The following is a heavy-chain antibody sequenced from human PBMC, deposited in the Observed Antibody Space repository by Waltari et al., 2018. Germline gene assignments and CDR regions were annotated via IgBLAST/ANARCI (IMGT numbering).Heavy chain of an antibody. V-gene: IGHV4-39*07. CDR3: ARWGGSGSR. J-gene: IGHJ4*02. D-gene: IGHD3-3*01. CDR1: GGSISSSSYY. Sequence: QLQLQESGPGLVKPSETLSLTCTVSGGSISSSSYYWGWIRQPPGKGLEWIGSIYYSGSTYYNASRKRRVTISVDTAKNQFSRRLSSVTAADTAVYYWARWGGSGSRGGQGTLVTVSS. CDR2: IYYSGST.